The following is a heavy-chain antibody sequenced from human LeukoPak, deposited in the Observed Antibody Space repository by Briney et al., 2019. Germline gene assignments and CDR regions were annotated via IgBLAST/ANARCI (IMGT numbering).Heavy chain of an antibody. CDR3: AREGSDYSNFYGMDV. V-gene: IGHV1-69*13. J-gene: IGHJ6*02. CDR1: GGTFSSYA. D-gene: IGHD4-11*01. CDR2: IIPIFGTA. Sequence: ASVKVSCKASGGTFSSYAISWVRQAPGQGLEWMGGIIPIFGTANYAQKFQGRVTITADESTSTAYMELSSLRSEDTAVYYCAREGSDYSNFYGMDVWGQGTTVTVSS.